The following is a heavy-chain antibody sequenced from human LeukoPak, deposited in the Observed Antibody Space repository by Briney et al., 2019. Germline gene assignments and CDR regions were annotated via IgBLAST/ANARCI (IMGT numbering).Heavy chain of an antibody. CDR2: INWNGGST. CDR1: GFTFDDYG. Sequence: PGGSLRLSSAGSGFTFDDYGMSWVRQAPGKGLEWVPGINWNGGSTGYADSVKGRFTISRDNAKNSLYLQMNSLRAEDTALYYCARSVTTRLYYYYYMDVWGKGTTVTVSS. CDR3: ARSVTTRLYYYYYMDV. V-gene: IGHV3-20*03. D-gene: IGHD4-11*01. J-gene: IGHJ6*03.